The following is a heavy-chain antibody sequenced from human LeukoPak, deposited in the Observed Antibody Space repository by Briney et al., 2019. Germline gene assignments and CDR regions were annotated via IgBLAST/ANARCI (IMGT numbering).Heavy chain of an antibody. CDR3: ARGLIAAAGRPQDPATFYYYYGMDV. CDR1: GFTFRSYW. V-gene: IGHV3-7*01. CDR2: IKQDGSEK. D-gene: IGHD6-13*01. J-gene: IGHJ6*02. Sequence: GGSLRLSCAASGFTFRSYWMSWVRQAPGKGLEWVANIKQDGSEKYYVDSVKGRFTISRDNAKNSLYLQMNSLRAEDTAVYYCARGLIAAAGRPQDPATFYYYYGMDVWGQGTTVTVSS.